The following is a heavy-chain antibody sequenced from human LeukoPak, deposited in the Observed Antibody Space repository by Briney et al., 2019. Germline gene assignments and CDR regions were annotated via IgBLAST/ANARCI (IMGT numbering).Heavy chain of an antibody. J-gene: IGHJ6*02. V-gene: IGHV3-66*01. Sequence: GGSLRLSCAASGFTVSSNYMSWVRQAPGKGLEWVSVIYSGGSTYYADSVKGRFTISRDNYKNTLYLQMNSLRAEDTAVYYCARESGITIFGVAYPHGMDVWGQGTTVTVSS. CDR3: ARESGITIFGVAYPHGMDV. D-gene: IGHD3-3*01. CDR1: GFTVSSNY. CDR2: IYSGGST.